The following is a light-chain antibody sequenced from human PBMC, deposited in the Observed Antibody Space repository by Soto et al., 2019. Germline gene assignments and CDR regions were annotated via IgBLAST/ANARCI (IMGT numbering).Light chain of an antibody. CDR1: SSDVGGYNY. CDR3: GSYTSSSTTV. J-gene: IGLJ2*01. V-gene: IGLV2-14*01. Sequence: QSVLTQPAPGSGSPGQSITISCTGTSSDVGGYNYVSWYQQHPGKAPKLMIYDVSNRPSGVSNRFSGSKSGNTASLAISGLQAEDEADYYCGSYTSSSTTVFGGGTKVTVL. CDR2: DVS.